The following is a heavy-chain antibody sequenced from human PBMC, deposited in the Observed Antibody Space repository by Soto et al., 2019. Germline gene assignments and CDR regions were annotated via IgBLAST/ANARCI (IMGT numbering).Heavy chain of an antibody. Sequence: ASVKVSCKASGYIFTRYSIHWVYPAPGQGLQWVGWINTDNGDTKYSQKFQDRVTISRDTPATTAYMELNSLTSEDTAVYYCARGDYDLSTGYSYYYGMDVWGQGTAVTVSS. J-gene: IGHJ6*02. CDR3: ARGDYDLSTGYSYYYGMDV. V-gene: IGHV1-3*04. CDR1: GYIFTRYS. D-gene: IGHD3-9*01. CDR2: INTDNGDT.